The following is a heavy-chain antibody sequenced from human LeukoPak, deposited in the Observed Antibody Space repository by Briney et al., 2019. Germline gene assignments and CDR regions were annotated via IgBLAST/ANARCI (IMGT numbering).Heavy chain of an antibody. J-gene: IGHJ4*02. CDR1: GFTFITYS. CDR3: ARHSCYDS. D-gene: IGHD3-16*01. Sequence: GESLKISCKGSGFTFITYSFAWLRQMPGKGLEWMGAIYAGDSSTRYSPSFQGQVTISVDMSISTAYLQWSSLSASDSAIYFCARHSCYDSWGQGTLVTVSS. CDR2: IYAGDSST. V-gene: IGHV5-51*01.